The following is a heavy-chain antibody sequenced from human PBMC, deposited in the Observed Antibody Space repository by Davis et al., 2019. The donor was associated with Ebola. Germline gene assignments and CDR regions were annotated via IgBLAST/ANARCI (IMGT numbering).Heavy chain of an antibody. V-gene: IGHV3-23*01. CDR1: GFTFRSWD. CDR3: ARDSFPEDGMDV. J-gene: IGHJ6*02. Sequence: PGGSLRLSCAGSGFTFRSWDMNWVRQAPGKGLEWVSYISGSATSTFYADSVKGRFTISRDNSKNMLYLQLSSLTPEDSAVYYCARDSFPEDGMDVWGQGTLVTVSS. CDR2: ISGSATST.